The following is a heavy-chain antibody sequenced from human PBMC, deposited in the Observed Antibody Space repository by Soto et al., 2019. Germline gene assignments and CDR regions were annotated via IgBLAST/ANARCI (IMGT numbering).Heavy chain of an antibody. CDR3: ARDPITGPDY. Sequence: ASVKVSCKASGYTFTSYGITWVRQAPGQGLEWMGWRSAYNGNTNYAQNLQGRVTMTTDTSTTTASMELRSLRSDDTAMYSCARDPITGPDYWGQGTLVTVSS. J-gene: IGHJ4*02. CDR2: RSAYNGNT. CDR1: GYTFTSYG. V-gene: IGHV1-18*01. D-gene: IGHD1-20*01.